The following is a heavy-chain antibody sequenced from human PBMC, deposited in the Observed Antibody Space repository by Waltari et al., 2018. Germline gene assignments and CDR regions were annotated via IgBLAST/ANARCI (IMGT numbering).Heavy chain of an antibody. D-gene: IGHD7-27*01. J-gene: IGHJ4*02. V-gene: IGHV4-4*07. CDR1: DGSISSYG. CDR2: IHSTGST. Sequence: VHLQESGPGLVKPSETLSLSCTVPDGSISSYGWSGIRQPAGQGLEWIGLIHSTGSTSYKPSLKSRVTISVDTSKNQFSLDLNSLTAADTAMYYCARDHWGSLDYWGQGILVTVSS. CDR3: ARDHWGSLDY.